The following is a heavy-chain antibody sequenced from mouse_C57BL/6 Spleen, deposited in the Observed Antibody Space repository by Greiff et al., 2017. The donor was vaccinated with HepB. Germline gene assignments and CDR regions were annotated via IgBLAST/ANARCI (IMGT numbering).Heavy chain of an antibody. Sequence: DVKLVESGGDLVKPGGSLKLSCAASGFTFSSYGMSWVRQTPDKRLEWVATISSGGSYTYYPDSVKGRFTISRDNAKNTLYLQMSSLKSEDTAMYYCARQYDYSNYFDYWGQGTTLTVSS. J-gene: IGHJ2*01. D-gene: IGHD2-4*01. CDR3: ARQYDYSNYFDY. CDR1: GFTFSSYG. CDR2: ISSGGSYT. V-gene: IGHV5-6*02.